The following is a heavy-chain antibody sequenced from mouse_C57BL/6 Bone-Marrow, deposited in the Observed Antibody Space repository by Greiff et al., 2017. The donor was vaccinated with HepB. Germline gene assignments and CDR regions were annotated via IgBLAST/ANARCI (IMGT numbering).Heavy chain of an antibody. Sequence: VQLVESGPGLVQPSQRLSITCTVSGFSLTSYGVHWVRQSPGKGLEWLGVIWRGGSTDYNAAFMSRLSITKDNSKSQVFFKMNSLQADDTAIYYCAKKEGYYGYNYAMDYWGQGTSVTVSS. J-gene: IGHJ4*01. D-gene: IGHD2-2*01. CDR1: GFSLTSYG. CDR2: IWRGGST. V-gene: IGHV2-5*01. CDR3: AKKEGYYGYNYAMDY.